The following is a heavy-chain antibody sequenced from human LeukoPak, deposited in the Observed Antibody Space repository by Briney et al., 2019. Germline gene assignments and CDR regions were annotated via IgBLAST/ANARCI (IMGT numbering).Heavy chain of an antibody. CDR2: ILYDGSTK. CDR1: GFTFSSYT. V-gene: IGHV3-30-3*01. CDR3: AREGAAASVDY. D-gene: IGHD6-13*01. J-gene: IGHJ4*02. Sequence: GGSLRLSCAASGFTFSSYTMHWVRQAPGKGLEWVAVILYDGSTKYYADSVKGRFTISRDNSKNTLYLQMNSLRAEDMAVYYCAREGAAASVDYWGQGTLVTVSS.